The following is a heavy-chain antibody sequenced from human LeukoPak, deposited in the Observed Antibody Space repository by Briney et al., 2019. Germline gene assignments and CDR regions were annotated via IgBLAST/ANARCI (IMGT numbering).Heavy chain of an antibody. CDR2: IYHSGSN. J-gene: IGHJ4*02. CDR1: GCSISSYY. V-gene: IGHV4-59*08. D-gene: IGHD5-18*01. Sequence: PSETLSLTCTASGCSISSYYWSWIRQAPGKGLEWIGYIYHSGSNNYNPFLKSRVTTSVNSTKNQFSLKLSSVTDAATAVYYCARRGYSYGLPLDYWGQGTLVTVSS. CDR3: ARRGYSYGLPLDY.